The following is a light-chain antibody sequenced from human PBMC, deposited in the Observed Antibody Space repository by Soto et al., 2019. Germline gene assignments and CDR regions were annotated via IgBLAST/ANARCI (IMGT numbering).Light chain of an antibody. Sequence: DIQFTQSPSTLSASVGDRVAITFRASQSISSWLAWYQQKPGKAPKLLIYKASTLKSGVPSRFSGSGSGTEFTLTISSLQPDYFATYYCQHYNSYSEAFGQGTKVDIK. CDR3: QHYNSYSEA. CDR2: KAS. V-gene: IGKV1-5*03. J-gene: IGKJ1*01. CDR1: QSISSW.